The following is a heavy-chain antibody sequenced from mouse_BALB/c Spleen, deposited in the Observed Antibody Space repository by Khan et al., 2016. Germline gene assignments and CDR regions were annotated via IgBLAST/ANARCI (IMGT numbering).Heavy chain of an antibody. CDR3: AVVWDYEGFAS. J-gene: IGHJ3*01. CDR2: INTYTGEP. Sequence: QIQLVQSGPELKKPGETVKISCKASGYTFTNYGMNWVKQAPGKGLKWMGWINTYTGEPTYAADFKGRAAFSLPTSASTAYLQLNILKHEDTATYCCAVVWDYEGFASWGQGTLVTVAA. CDR1: GYTFTNYG. D-gene: IGHD1-1*01. V-gene: IGHV9-3-1*01.